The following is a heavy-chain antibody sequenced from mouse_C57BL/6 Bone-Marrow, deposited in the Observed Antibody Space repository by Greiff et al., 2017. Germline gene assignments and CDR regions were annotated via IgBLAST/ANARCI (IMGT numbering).Heavy chain of an antibody. V-gene: IGHV1-54*01. J-gene: IGHJ3*01. CDR2: INPGSGGT. CDR1: GYAFTNYL. CDR3: ASPYYYGSSSWFAY. D-gene: IGHD1-1*01. Sequence: QVQLQQSGAELVRPGTSVKVSCKASGYAFTNYLLEWVKQRPGQGLEWIGVINPGSGGTNYNEKFKGKATLTADKSSSTAYMQLSSLTSEDSAVYFCASPYYYGSSSWFAYWGQGTLVTVSA.